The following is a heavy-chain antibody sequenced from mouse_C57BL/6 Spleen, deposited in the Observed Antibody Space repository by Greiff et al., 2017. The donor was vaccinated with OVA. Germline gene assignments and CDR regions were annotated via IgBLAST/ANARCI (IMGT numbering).Heavy chain of an antibody. CDR3: SYYYGSSSFPY. J-gene: IGHJ3*01. V-gene: IGHV14-4*01. D-gene: IGHD1-1*01. CDR1: GFNIKDDY. Sequence: EVQGVESGAELVRPGASVKLSCTASGFNIKDDYMHWVKQRPEQGLEWIGWIDPENGDTEYASKFQGKATITADTSSNTAYLQLSSLTSEDTAVYYCSYYYGSSSFPYWGQGTLVTVSA. CDR2: IDPENGDT.